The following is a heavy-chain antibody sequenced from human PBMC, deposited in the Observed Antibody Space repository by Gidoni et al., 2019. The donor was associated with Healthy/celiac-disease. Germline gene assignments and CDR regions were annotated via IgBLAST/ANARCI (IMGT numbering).Heavy chain of an antibody. CDR3: AREDGYGCSSTSCSDYYYYGMDV. Sequence: QVQLVQSGAEVKKPGASVKVSCKASGYTFTGYYMHCVRQAPGQGLEWMGWINPNSGGTNYAQKFQGRVTMTRDTSISTAYMELSRLRSDDTAVYYCAREDGYGCSSTSCSDYYYYGMDVWGQGTTVTVSS. CDR2: INPNSGGT. D-gene: IGHD2-2*01. J-gene: IGHJ6*02. CDR1: GYTFTGYY. V-gene: IGHV1-2*02.